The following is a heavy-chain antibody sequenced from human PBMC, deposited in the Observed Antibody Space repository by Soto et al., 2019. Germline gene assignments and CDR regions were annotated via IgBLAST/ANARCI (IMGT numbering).Heavy chain of an antibody. CDR2: ISWNSGSI. Sequence: PGGSLRLSCAASGFTFDDYAMHWVRQAPGKGLEWVSGISWNSGSIGYADSVKGRFTISRDNAKNSLYLQMNSLRAEDTALYYCAKAFYYDYIWGSSRDSYYMDVWGKGTTVTVSS. V-gene: IGHV3-9*01. CDR3: AKAFYYDYIWGSSRDSYYMDV. D-gene: IGHD3-16*01. J-gene: IGHJ6*03. CDR1: GFTFDDYA.